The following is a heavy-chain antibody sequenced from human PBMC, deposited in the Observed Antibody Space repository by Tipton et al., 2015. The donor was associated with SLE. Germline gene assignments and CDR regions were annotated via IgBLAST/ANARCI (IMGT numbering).Heavy chain of an antibody. D-gene: IGHD3-3*01. CDR3: ARGILRFLDGAFDI. Sequence: LRLSCTVSGGSISSYYWSWIRQPPGKGLEWIGYIYYSGSTNYNPSLKSRVTISVDTSKNQFSLKLSSVTAADTAVYYCARGILRFLDGAFDIWGQGTMVTVSS. CDR2: IYYSGST. CDR1: GGSISSYY. J-gene: IGHJ3*02. V-gene: IGHV4-59*12.